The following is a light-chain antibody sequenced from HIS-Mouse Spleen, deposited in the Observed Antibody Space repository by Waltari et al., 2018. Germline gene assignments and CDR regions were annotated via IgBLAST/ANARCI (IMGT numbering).Light chain of an antibody. V-gene: IGKV3-11*01. Sequence: EIVLTQSPATLSLSPGERATLSCRASQSVSSYLAWYQQKPGQAPRLLIYDASNRATGIPARFSCSGYGTDFTLTISSLEPEDFAVYYCQQRSNWPPLTFGGGTKVEIK. J-gene: IGKJ4*01. CDR1: QSVSSY. CDR3: QQRSNWPPLT. CDR2: DAS.